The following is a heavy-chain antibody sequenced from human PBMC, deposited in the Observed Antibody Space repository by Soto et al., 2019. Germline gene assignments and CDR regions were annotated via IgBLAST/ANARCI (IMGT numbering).Heavy chain of an antibody. Sequence: QVQLQQWGAGLLKPSETLSLTCAVYRGSFSGYYWTWIRQPPGKGLEWIGEINHSGNTNYSPSLKRRVTLSLDTSKNQCSLKLSYVTAADTAVYYCARAGDGSSSYFDYWGQGTLGTVSS. CDR1: RGSFSGYY. CDR2: INHSGNT. D-gene: IGHD6-6*01. CDR3: ARAGDGSSSYFDY. V-gene: IGHV4-34*01. J-gene: IGHJ4*02.